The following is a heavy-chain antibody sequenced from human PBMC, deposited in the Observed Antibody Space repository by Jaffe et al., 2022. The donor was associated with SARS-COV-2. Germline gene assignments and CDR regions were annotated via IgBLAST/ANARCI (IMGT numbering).Heavy chain of an antibody. CDR2: IGDSGGST. CDR1: GFTFSNSA. Sequence: EVQLLESGGGLVQPGGSLRLSCAASGFTFSNSAMSWVRQAPGKGLEWVSTIGDSGGSTFYADSVQGRFIISRDNSKNTLFLQMNSLRAEDTALYYCAKDVGVFVGATSDWGQGTLVTVSS. D-gene: IGHD1-26*01. V-gene: IGHV3-23*01. CDR3: AKDVGVFVGATSD. J-gene: IGHJ4*02.